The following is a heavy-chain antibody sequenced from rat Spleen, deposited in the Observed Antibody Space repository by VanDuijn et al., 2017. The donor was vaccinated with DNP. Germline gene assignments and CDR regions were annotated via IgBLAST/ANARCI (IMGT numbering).Heavy chain of an antibody. Sequence: EVQLQESGPGLVKPSQSLSLTCSVTGYSITSNYWAWIRKFPGNKMDWMGYISYSGSTGYNPSLKSRIYITRDTSKKPFFLQLNSVTTEETAKYYWARSSAEFYAGSYLTPFDYWGQGVMVTVSS. CDR2: ISYSGST. J-gene: IGHJ2*01. V-gene: IGHV3-1*01. CDR1: GYSITSNY. CDR3: ARSSAEFYAGSYLTPFDY. D-gene: IGHD1-12*02.